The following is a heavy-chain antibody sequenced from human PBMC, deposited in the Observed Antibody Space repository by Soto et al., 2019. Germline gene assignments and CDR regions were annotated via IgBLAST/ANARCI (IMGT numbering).Heavy chain of an antibody. CDR3: ATDGEYQLLVDSISRGMDV. D-gene: IGHD2-2*01. CDR1: GYTLTELS. CDR2: FDPEDGAT. Sequence: ASVKVSCKVSGYTLTELSMHWVRQAPGKGLEWMGGFDPEDGATIYAQKFQGRVTMTEDTSTDTAYMELSSLRSEDTAVYYCATDGEYQLLVDSISRGMDVWGQGTRVTVPS. J-gene: IGHJ6*02. V-gene: IGHV1-24*01.